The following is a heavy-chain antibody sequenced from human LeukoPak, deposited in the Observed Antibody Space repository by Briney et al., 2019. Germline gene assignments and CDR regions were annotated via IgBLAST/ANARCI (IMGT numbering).Heavy chain of an antibody. V-gene: IGHV1-8*01. D-gene: IGHD6-13*01. CDR3: ARAGDSSSWYWYFDL. CDR1: GYTFTSYD. CDR2: MNPNSGNT. Sequence: ASVTVSCKASGYTFTSYDINWVRQATGQGLEWMGWMNPNSGNTGYAQKFQGRVTMTRNTSISTDYMELSSLRSEDTAVYYCARAGDSSSWYWYFDLWGRGTLVTVSS. J-gene: IGHJ2*01.